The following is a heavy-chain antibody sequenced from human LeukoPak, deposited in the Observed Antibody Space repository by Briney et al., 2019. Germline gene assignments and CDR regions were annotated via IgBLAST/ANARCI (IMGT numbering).Heavy chain of an antibody. CDR3: ARILIYDSSGYYTGAYYGMDV. V-gene: IGHV4-59*01. CDR1: GGSISSYY. D-gene: IGHD3-22*01. Sequence: SETLSLTCTVSGGSISSYYWSWIRQPPGKGLEWIGYIYYSGRTNYNPPLKSRVTISVDTSKNQFSLKVSSMTAADTAVYYCARILIYDSSGYYTGAYYGMDVWGQGTTVTVSS. CDR2: IYYSGRT. J-gene: IGHJ6*02.